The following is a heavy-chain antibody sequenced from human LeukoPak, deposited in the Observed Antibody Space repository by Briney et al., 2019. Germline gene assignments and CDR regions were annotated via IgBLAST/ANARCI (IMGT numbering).Heavy chain of an antibody. CDR2: ISGSGGST. CDR1: GFTFSSYA. Sequence: GGSLRLSCAASGFTFSSYAMSRVRQAPGKGLEWVSAISGSGGSTYYADSVKGRFTISRDNSKNTLYLQMNSLRAEDTAVYYCARDLAPYYYGMDVWGQGTTVTVSS. J-gene: IGHJ6*02. V-gene: IGHV3-23*01. CDR3: ARDLAPYYYGMDV.